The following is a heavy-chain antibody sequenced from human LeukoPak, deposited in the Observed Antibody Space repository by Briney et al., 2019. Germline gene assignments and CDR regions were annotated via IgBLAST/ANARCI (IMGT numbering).Heavy chain of an antibody. J-gene: IGHJ4*02. CDR3: AKGGSSSWDYFDH. Sequence: GGSLRLSCAASGFTFSSYGMSWVRQAPGKGLEWVSTIRAISGSTYFADSVKGRFTISRDNSKNTLYLQMNSLRAEDTAVYYCAKGGSSSWDYFDHWGQGTLVTVSS. D-gene: IGHD6-13*01. CDR1: GFTFSSYG. CDR2: IRAISGST. V-gene: IGHV3-23*01.